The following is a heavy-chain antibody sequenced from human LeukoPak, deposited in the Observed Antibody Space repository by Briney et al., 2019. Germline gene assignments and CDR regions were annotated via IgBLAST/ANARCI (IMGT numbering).Heavy chain of an antibody. Sequence: GGSLRLSCAASGFTFSSYSMNWVRQAPGKGLEWVSSISSSSSYIYYADSVKGRFTISRDNAKNSLYLQMNSLRAEDSAVYYCARDWDVVVPAAVAFDYWGQGTLVTVSS. CDR1: GFTFSSYS. CDR2: ISSSSSYI. D-gene: IGHD2-2*01. V-gene: IGHV3-21*01. CDR3: ARDWDVVVPAAVAFDY. J-gene: IGHJ4*02.